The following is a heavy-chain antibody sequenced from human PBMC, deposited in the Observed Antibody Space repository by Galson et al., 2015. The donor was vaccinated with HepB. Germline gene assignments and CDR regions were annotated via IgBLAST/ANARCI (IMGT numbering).Heavy chain of an antibody. CDR2: INWNGGST. Sequence: SLRLSCAASGFTFDDYGMSWVRQAPGKGLEWVSGINWNGGSTGYADSVKGRFTISRDNAKKSLYLQMNSLRGEDTAFYYCARKGRGLLNLHYFDYWGQGTLVTVSS. CDR3: ARKGRGLLNLHYFDY. J-gene: IGHJ4*02. CDR1: GFTFDDYG. V-gene: IGHV3-20*04. D-gene: IGHD3-10*01.